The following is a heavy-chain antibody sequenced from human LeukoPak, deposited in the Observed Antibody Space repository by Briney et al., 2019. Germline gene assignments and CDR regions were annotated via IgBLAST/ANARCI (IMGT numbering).Heavy chain of an antibody. D-gene: IGHD3-22*01. CDR1: GFTFSSNA. CDR2: ISYDGSNK. Sequence: GGSLRLSCAASGFTFSSNAMHWVRQAPGKGLEWVAVISYDGSNKYYADSVKGRFTISRDNSKNTLYLQMNSLRAEDTAVYYCARDGGYYDSSGYFDHWGQGTLVTVSS. J-gene: IGHJ4*02. V-gene: IGHV3-30*03. CDR3: ARDGGYYDSSGYFDH.